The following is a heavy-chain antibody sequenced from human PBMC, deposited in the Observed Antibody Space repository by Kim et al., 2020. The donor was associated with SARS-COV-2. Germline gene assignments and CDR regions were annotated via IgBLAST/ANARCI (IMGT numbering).Heavy chain of an antibody. J-gene: IGHJ4*02. D-gene: IGHD6-13*01. CDR2: IIPILGIA. Sequence: SVKVSCKASGGTFSSYAISWVRQAPGQGLEWMGRIIPILGIANYAQKFQGRVTITADKSTSTAYMELSSLRSEDTAVYYCARDAGIAAAGYFDYWGQGTLVTVSS. CDR1: GGTFSSYA. CDR3: ARDAGIAAAGYFDY. V-gene: IGHV1-69*04.